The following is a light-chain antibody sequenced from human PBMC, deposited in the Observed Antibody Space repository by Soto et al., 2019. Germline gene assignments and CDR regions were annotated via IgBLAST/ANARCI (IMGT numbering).Light chain of an antibody. V-gene: IGLV1-44*01. CDR1: SSNIGTNT. CDR3: ATWDDSLNGRV. Sequence: QLVLTQQPSASGTPGQRVTISCSGSSSNIGTNTVNWYQQLPGAAPKLLISDDYDRSSGVPDRFSASKSGTSASLAISGLQSEDEAAYYCATWDDSLNGRVFGGGTKLTVL. J-gene: IGLJ2*01. CDR2: DDY.